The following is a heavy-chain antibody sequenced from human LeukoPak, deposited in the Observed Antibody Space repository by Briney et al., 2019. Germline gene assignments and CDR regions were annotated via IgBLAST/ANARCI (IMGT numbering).Heavy chain of an antibody. D-gene: IGHD3-22*01. CDR3: ARDQYYDVSTYYEIDY. J-gene: IGHJ4*02. V-gene: IGHV4-39*07. Sequence: SETLSLTCTVSGGSIISSSFWWGWIRQPPGKGLEWIGSASYSGNTYYNPSLKSRVTILVDTSKNQFSLKMTSVTAADTAVYYCARDQYYDVSTYYEIDYWGQGTLVTVSS. CDR2: ASYSGNT. CDR1: GGSIISSSFW.